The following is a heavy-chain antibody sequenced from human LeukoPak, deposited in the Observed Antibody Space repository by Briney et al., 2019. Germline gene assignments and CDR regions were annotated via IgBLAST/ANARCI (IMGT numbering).Heavy chain of an antibody. Sequence: GGSLRLSCAASGFTFSSYNMNWVRQAPGKGLEWVSSISTSSSYIYYADSVKGRFTISRDNAKNSLYLQMNSLRGEDTAAYFCARDFGGYYGTFDCWGQGTLVTVSS. CDR1: GFTFSSYN. D-gene: IGHD3-10*01. V-gene: IGHV3-21*01. J-gene: IGHJ5*01. CDR3: ARDFGGYYGTFDC. CDR2: ISTSSSYI.